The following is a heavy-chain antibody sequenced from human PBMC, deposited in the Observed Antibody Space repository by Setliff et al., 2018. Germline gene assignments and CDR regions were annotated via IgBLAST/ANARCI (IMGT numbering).Heavy chain of an antibody. CDR1: GDSMSSYY. V-gene: IGHV4-59*13. J-gene: IGHJ5*02. Sequence: SETLSLTCSVSGDSMSSYYWHWIRQAPGKGLQWIAYVHYNGETNYNPSLKSRVLISVDTSKNQLSLRVTSVTAADTAVYYCARGSTGAYDPWGQGTLVTVSS. D-gene: IGHD7-27*01. CDR2: VHYNGET. CDR3: ARGSTGAYDP.